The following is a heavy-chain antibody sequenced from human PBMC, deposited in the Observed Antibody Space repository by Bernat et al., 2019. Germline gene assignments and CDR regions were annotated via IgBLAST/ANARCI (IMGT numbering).Heavy chain of an antibody. V-gene: IGHV1-8*01. CDR3: ARGRYCTNGVCYTGGDY. Sequence: QVQLVQSGAEVKKPGASVKVSCKASGYTFTSYDINWGRQATGQGLEWMGWMNPNSGNTGYAQKFQGRVTMTRNTSISTAYMELSSLRSEDTAVYYCARGRYCTNGVCYTGGDYWGQGTLVTVSS. CDR2: MNPNSGNT. D-gene: IGHD2-8*01. J-gene: IGHJ4*02. CDR1: GYTFTSYD.